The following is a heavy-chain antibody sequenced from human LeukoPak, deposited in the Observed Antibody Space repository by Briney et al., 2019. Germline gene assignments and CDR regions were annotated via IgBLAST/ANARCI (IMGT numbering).Heavy chain of an antibody. Sequence: GGSLRLSCAASGFTFSSYAMSWVRQAPGKGLEWVSAISGSGGSTYYADSVMGRFTISRDNSKNTLYVQMNSLRADDTAIYYCAKYFYLYCSSTSCYGPIDYWGQGTLVTVSS. D-gene: IGHD2-2*01. CDR3: AKYFYLYCSSTSCYGPIDY. V-gene: IGHV3-23*01. CDR1: GFTFSSYA. J-gene: IGHJ4*02. CDR2: ISGSGGST.